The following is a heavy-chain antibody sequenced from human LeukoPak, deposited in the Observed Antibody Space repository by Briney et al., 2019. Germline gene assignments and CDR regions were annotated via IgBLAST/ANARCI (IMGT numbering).Heavy chain of an antibody. CDR2: ICGGGSGI. J-gene: IGHJ3*02. CDR1: RFTFSSYV. V-gene: IGHV3-23*01. Sequence: GGALRLSYVPSRFTFSSYVMSWVREAPGKSLEWVAGICGGGSGIYYADSVRGRFTISRDNSKNTVYLQMNSLRAEDTAIYYCAKAVGSSGYFSRDAFDIWGQGTMVTVSS. D-gene: IGHD3-22*01. CDR3: AKAVGSSGYFSRDAFDI.